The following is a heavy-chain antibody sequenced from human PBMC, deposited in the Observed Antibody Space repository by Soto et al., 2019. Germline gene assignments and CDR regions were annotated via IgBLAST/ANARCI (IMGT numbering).Heavy chain of an antibody. V-gene: IGHV3-23*01. CDR2: ISGSGGST. CDR3: AKSTYYNDSSGYDYDY. D-gene: IGHD3-22*01. CDR1: GFTFSSYA. J-gene: IGHJ4*02. Sequence: GGSLRLSCAASGFTFSSYAMSWVRQAPGKGLEWVSAISGSGGSTYYADSVKGRFTISRDNSKNTLYLQMNSLRAEDTAVYYCAKSTYYNDSSGYDYDYWGQGTLVTVSS.